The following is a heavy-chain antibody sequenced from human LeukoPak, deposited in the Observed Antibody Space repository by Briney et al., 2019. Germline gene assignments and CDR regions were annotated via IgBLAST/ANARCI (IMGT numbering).Heavy chain of an antibody. V-gene: IGHV3-64*01. Sequence: GGSLRLSCAASGFTFSSYAMHWVRQAAGKGLEYVSAISSNGGITYYANSVKGRFTISRDNSKNTLYLQMGSLRAEDMAVYYCAREGYSGYDGYYYYYMDVWGKGTTVTVSS. CDR2: ISSNGGIT. J-gene: IGHJ6*03. D-gene: IGHD5-12*01. CDR3: AREGYSGYDGYYYYYMDV. CDR1: GFTFSSYA.